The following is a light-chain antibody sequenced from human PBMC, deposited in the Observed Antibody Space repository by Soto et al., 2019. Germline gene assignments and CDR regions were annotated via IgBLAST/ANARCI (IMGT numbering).Light chain of an antibody. J-gene: IGLJ3*02. Sequence: QSVLAQPPSVSGAPGQRVTISCSNIGAAYDVHWYQQLPGTAPKLLIFGNSCRPSGVPDRFSGAKSGTSASLAITGLQAEDEADYYCQSYDRNLRGWVFGGGTKVTVL. CDR1: NIGAAYD. CDR2: GNS. V-gene: IGLV1-40*01. CDR3: QSYDRNLRGWV.